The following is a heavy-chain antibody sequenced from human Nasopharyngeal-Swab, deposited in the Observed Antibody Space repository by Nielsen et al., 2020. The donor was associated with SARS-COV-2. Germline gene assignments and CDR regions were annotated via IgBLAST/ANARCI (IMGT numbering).Heavy chain of an antibody. J-gene: IGHJ3*02. V-gene: IGHV3-30*18. CDR3: AKGGGTTGTVGLDI. D-gene: IGHD1-1*01. CDR2: ISYDGSNK. Sequence: GGSLRLSCAASGFTFSSYDMHWVRQAPGKGLEWVAVISYDGSNKYYADSVKGRSTISRDNSKNTLYLQMNSLRAEDTAVYYCAKGGGTTGTVGLDIWGQGTMVTVSS. CDR1: GFTFSSYD.